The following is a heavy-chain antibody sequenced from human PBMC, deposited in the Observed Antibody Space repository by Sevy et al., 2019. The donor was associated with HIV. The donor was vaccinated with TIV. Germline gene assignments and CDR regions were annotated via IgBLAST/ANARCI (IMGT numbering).Heavy chain of an antibody. CDR3: ARARRMLEWDLRD. Sequence: GGSLRLSCAASGFTFSSYWMSWVRQAPGKGLEWVANIKQDGSEKYYVDSVKGRFTISRDKAKNSLYLQMNSLRAEDTAVYYGARARRMLEWDLRDWGQGTLVTVSS. CDR1: GFTFSSYW. D-gene: IGHD2-15*01. V-gene: IGHV3-7*01. CDR2: IKQDGSEK. J-gene: IGHJ4*02.